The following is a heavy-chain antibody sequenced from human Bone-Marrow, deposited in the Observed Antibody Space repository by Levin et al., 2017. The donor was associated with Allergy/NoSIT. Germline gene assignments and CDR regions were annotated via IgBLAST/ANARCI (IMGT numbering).Heavy chain of an antibody. V-gene: IGHV1-69*02. D-gene: IGHD2-15*01. Sequence: KISCKASGGTFSSYTISWVRQAPGQGLEWMGRIIPILGIANYAQKFQGRVTITADKSTSTAYMELSSLRSEDTAVYYCARARYCSGGSCYVDAYNWFDPWGQGTLVTVSS. J-gene: IGHJ5*02. CDR3: ARARYCSGGSCYVDAYNWFDP. CDR2: IIPILGIA. CDR1: GGTFSSYT.